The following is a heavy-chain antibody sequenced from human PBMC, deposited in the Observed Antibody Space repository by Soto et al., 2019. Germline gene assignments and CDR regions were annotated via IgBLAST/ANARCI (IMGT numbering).Heavy chain of an antibody. CDR2: INPDGSTT. V-gene: IGHV3-74*01. CDR1: GFTFSSYW. J-gene: IGHJ4*02. D-gene: IGHD1-1*01. Sequence: TGGSLRLSCAASGFTFSSYWMHWVRQAPGKGLVWVSRINPDGSTTSYADSVKGRFTISRDSAKDTLYLQMNSLRAEDTAVYCCERVATGPYYFDYWGQGTLVTVSS. CDR3: ERVATGPYYFDY.